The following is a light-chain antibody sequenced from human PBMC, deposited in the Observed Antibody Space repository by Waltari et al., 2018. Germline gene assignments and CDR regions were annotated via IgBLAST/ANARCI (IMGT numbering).Light chain of an antibody. V-gene: IGLV8-61*01. CDR1: SGSLSSTSY. CDR3: LLYMGSGIWV. J-gene: IGLJ3*02. Sequence: QTVVTQEPSLSVSPGGTGTLTCALSSGSLSSTSYAHWYQQSPGHMPLTLSYRSYILACWVPYRCSGYVHGNKAVLIITGAQAEDESSYYCLLYMGSGIWVFGGGTKLTVL. CDR2: RSY.